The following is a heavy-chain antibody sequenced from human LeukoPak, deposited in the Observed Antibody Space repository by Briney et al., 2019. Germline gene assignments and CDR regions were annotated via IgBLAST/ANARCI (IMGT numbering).Heavy chain of an antibody. Sequence: PGGSLRLSCAASGFTFSSYGMHWVRQAPGKGLEWVAFIRYDGSNKYYADSVKGRFTISRDNSKNTLYLQMNSLRAEDTAVYYCAKNLSYGRPKQPSFDYWGQGTLVTVSS. CDR2: IRYDGSNK. D-gene: IGHD5-18*01. J-gene: IGHJ4*02. CDR3: AKNLSYGRPKQPSFDY. CDR1: GFTFSSYG. V-gene: IGHV3-30*02.